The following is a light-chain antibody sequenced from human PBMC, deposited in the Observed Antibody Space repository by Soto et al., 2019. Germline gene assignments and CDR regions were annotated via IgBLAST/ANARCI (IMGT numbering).Light chain of an antibody. V-gene: IGKV3D-15*01. CDR3: QQYNKWPPLT. Sequence: EVVMPQYPATVSLSPGERATLSCRASQSVSSNLAWYQQKPGQAPRLLIYAVYTRAPGIPARFSGSGSGTEFTLTISSLQSEDFGVYYCQQYNKWPPLTFGGGTRWIS. CDR1: QSVSSN. J-gene: IGKJ4*01. CDR2: AVY.